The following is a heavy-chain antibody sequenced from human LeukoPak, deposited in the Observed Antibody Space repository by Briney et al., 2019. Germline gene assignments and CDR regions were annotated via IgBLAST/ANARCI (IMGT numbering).Heavy chain of an antibody. D-gene: IGHD6-13*01. CDR2: IYSGGLT. V-gene: IGHV3-53*01. J-gene: IGHJ4*02. CDR1: GFAPNTKF. Sequence: PGGSLRLSCAASGFAPNTKFMNWVRQAPGKGLEWVSVIYSGGLTYYADSVKGRFSIFRDNSKNTVYLQMNSLRAEDTAVYYCAKYEAAAGGGLDYWGQGTLVIVSS. CDR3: AKYEAAAGGGLDY.